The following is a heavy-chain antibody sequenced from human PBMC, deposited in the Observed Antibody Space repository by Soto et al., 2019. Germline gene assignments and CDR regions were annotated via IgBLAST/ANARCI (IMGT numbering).Heavy chain of an antibody. D-gene: IGHD1-26*01. CDR3: ARITSGSYPVDFDY. CDR2: INHSGST. J-gene: IGHJ4*02. Sequence: QVQLQQWGAGLLKPSETLSLTCAVYGGSFSGYYWSWIRQPPGKGLEWIGEINHSGSTNYNPSLKSRVTRSVDTAKNQFSRKLSSVTAADTAVYYCARITSGSYPVDFDYWGQGTLVTVSS. V-gene: IGHV4-34*01. CDR1: GGSFSGYY.